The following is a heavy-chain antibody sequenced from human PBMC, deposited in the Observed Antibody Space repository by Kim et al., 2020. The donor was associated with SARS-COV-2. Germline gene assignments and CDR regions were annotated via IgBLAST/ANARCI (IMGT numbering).Heavy chain of an antibody. CDR2: IYYSGST. D-gene: IGHD3-10*01. Sequence: SETLSLTCTVSGGSISSYYWSWIRQPPGKGLEWIGYIYYSGSTNYNPSLKSRVTISVDTSKNQFSLKLSSVTAADTAVYYCARDLQPGEAFDIWGQGTMVTVSS. CDR3: ARDLQPGEAFDI. J-gene: IGHJ3*02. CDR1: GGSISSYY. V-gene: IGHV4-59*01.